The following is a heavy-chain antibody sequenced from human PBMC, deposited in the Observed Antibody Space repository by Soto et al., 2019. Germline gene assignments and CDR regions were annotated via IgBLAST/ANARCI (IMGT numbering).Heavy chain of an antibody. V-gene: IGHV4-4*07. CDR2: IYLSGTT. D-gene: IGHD1-1*01. Sequence: SETLSLTCTVSGGSISSFDWNWIQQSAGKGLEWIGRIYLSGTTTYNPSLQSRVTMSVDTSKNQCSLKLSSLTAADTAVYYCPRSPRTPSIGTFDIWGQGTKVTVSS. CDR1: GGSISSFD. CDR3: PRSPRTPSIGTFDI. J-gene: IGHJ3*02.